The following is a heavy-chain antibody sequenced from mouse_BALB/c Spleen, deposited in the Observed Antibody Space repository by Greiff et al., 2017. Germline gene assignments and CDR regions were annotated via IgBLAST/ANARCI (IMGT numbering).Heavy chain of an antibody. J-gene: IGHJ4*01. D-gene: IGHD1-2*01. CDR3: ASITTDPYAMDY. Sequence: VQLQQSGAELVRPGALVKLSCKASGFNIKDYYMHWVKQRPEQGLEWIGWIDPENGNTIYDPKFQGKASITAGTSSNTAYLQLSSLTSEDTAVYYCASITTDPYAMDYWGQGTSVTVSS. V-gene: IGHV14-1*02. CDR2: IDPENGNT. CDR1: GFNIKDYY.